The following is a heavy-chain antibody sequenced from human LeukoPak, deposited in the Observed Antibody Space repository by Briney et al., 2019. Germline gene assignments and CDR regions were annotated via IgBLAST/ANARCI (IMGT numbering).Heavy chain of an antibody. Sequence: ASVKVSCKASGYTFTSYDINWLRQATGQELEWMGWMNPNSGNTGYAQKFQGRVTMTRNTSMSTAYMELSSLRSEDTAVYYCAIRTPVDIVATLGERVKKGLDYWGQGTLVTVSS. J-gene: IGHJ4*02. CDR2: MNPNSGNT. CDR3: AIRTPVDIVATLGERVKKGLDY. D-gene: IGHD5-12*01. CDR1: GYTFTSYD. V-gene: IGHV1-8*01.